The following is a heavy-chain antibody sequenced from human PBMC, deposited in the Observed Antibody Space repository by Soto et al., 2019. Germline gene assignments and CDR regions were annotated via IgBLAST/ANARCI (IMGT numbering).Heavy chain of an antibody. CDR1: GFSLSTSGMC. CDR2: IDWDDDK. V-gene: IGHV2-70*01. D-gene: IGHD3-9*01. J-gene: IGHJ5*02. CDR3: ARSVYDILTGYQTNWFDP. Sequence: SGPTLVNPTQTLTLTCTFSGFSLSTSGMCVSWIRQPPGKALEWLALIDWDDDKYYSTSLKTRLTISKDTSKNQVVLTMTNMDPVDTATYYCARSVYDILTGYQTNWFDPWGQGTLVTVSS.